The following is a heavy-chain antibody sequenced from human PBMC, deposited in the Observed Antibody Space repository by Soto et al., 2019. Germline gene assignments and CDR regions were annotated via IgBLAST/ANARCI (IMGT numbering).Heavy chain of an antibody. J-gene: IGHJ6*02. Sequence: GGSLRLSCAASAFTFSRYWMNWVRQAPRKWLEWVAKIKQDGTEKNYVDSVKGRFTISRENARNSLYLQMDSLRAEDTDVYFCAMVNSGSHSYRGMVFWGQGTTVTVSS. V-gene: IGHV3-7*01. CDR1: AFTFSRYW. D-gene: IGHD1-26*01. CDR3: AMVNSGSHSYRGMVF. CDR2: IKQDGTEK.